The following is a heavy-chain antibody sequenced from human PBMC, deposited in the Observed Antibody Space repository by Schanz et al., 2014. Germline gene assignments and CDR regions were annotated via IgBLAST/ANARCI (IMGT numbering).Heavy chain of an antibody. CDR2: ITYNGGTI. J-gene: IGHJ4*02. Sequence: EVHLVESGGGLVQPGGSLRLSCAASGITFSSHSFNWVRQAPGKGLEWISYITYNGGTIYYADSVKGRFTISRDNAKNSLYLEMNSLRAEDTALYYCARDRRNADLEYWGQGTLVTVSS. D-gene: IGHD1-1*01. V-gene: IGHV3-48*01. CDR3: ARDRRNADLEY. CDR1: GITFSSHS.